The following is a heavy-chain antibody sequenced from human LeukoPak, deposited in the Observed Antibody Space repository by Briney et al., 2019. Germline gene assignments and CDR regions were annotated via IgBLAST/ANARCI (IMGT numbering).Heavy chain of an antibody. CDR3: AKALETPSSWFDP. Sequence: GGSLRLSCAASGFTFDDYAMHWVRQAPGKGLEGVSGISWNSGSIGYADSVKGRFTISRDNAKNSLYLQMNSLRAEDTALYYCAKALETPSSWFDPWGQGTLVTVSS. V-gene: IGHV3-9*01. CDR2: ISWNSGSI. J-gene: IGHJ5*02. CDR1: GFTFDDYA.